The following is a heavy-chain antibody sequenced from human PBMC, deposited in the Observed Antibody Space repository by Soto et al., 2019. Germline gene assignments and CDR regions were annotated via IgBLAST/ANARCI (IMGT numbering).Heavy chain of an antibody. CDR2: IYYSGST. CDR1: GGSISSYY. J-gene: IGHJ5*02. Sequence: SDTLSLTCTVSGGSISSYYWSWIRQPPGKGLEWIGYIYYSGSTNYNPSLKSRVTISVDTSKNQFSLKLSSVTAADTAVYYCARQWDYSSNSCPFDPWGQGTLVTVSS. D-gene: IGHD2-2*01. CDR3: ARQWDYSSNSCPFDP. V-gene: IGHV4-59*08.